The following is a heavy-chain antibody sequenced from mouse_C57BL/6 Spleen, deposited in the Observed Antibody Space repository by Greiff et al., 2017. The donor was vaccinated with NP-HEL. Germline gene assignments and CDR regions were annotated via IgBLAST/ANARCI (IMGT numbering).Heavy chain of an antibody. Sequence: VQLKESVAELVRPGASVKLSCTASGFNIKNTYMHWVKQRPEQGLEWIGRIDPANGNTKYAPKFQGKAPITADTSSSTAYLQMSNLTSEDTAIYYCARNWDAAWFAYWGQGTLVTVSA. V-gene: IGHV14-3*01. CDR1: GFNIKNTY. D-gene: IGHD4-1*01. CDR3: ARNWDAAWFAY. CDR2: IDPANGNT. J-gene: IGHJ3*01.